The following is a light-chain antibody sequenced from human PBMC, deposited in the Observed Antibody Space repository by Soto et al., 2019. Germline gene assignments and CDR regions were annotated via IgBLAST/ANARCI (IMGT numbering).Light chain of an antibody. V-gene: IGLV2-14*03. CDR1: NSDVGGYKY. Sequence: QSALTQPASVSGSPGQSITISCTGTNSDVGGYKYVSWYQHQPGKAPKLMFYGVDNRPSGVSNRFSASKSGNTASLTISGLQAGDEAEYYCVSYTSTTTLVFGGGTKLTVL. J-gene: IGLJ2*01. CDR3: VSYTSTTTLV. CDR2: GVD.